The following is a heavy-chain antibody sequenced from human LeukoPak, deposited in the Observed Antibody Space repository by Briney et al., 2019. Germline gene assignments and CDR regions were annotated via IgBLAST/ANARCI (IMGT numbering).Heavy chain of an antibody. CDR3: AGAGGPGDFWSGPYYYYYMDV. Sequence: GGSLRLSCAASGFTFDDYGMSWVRQAPGKGLEWVSGINWNGGSTGYADSVKGRFTISRDNAKNSLYLQMNSLRAEDTALYHCAGAGGPGDFWSGPYYYYYMDVWGKGTTVTVSS. D-gene: IGHD3-3*01. CDR2: INWNGGST. V-gene: IGHV3-20*01. CDR1: GFTFDDYG. J-gene: IGHJ6*03.